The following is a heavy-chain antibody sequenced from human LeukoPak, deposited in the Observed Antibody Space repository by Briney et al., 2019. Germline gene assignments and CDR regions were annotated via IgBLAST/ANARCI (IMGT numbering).Heavy chain of an antibody. CDR2: INTDGRRT. CDR1: GFTFSNYW. V-gene: IGHV3-74*01. D-gene: IGHD3-16*02. Sequence: PGGSLRLSCAASGFTFSNYWMDWVRQAPGKGLVWVSRINTDGRRTTYADSVKGRFTISRDNAKNTLYLQMNSLRADDTAVYFCARGLGGSYPFDCWGQGALVTVSS. CDR3: ARGLGGSYPFDC. J-gene: IGHJ4*02.